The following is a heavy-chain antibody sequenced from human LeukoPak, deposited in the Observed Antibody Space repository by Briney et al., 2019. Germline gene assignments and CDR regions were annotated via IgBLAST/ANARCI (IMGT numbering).Heavy chain of an antibody. CDR2: ISGSGGST. V-gene: IGHV3-23*01. CDR3: AKEYILRYFAY. J-gene: IGHJ4*02. D-gene: IGHD1-1*01. Sequence: GGSLRLSCAASGFTFSSYAMSWVRQAPGKGLEWVSAISGSGGSTYYADTVQGRFTISRDNSKNTLYLQMNSLRAEDTAVYYCAKEYILRYFAYWGQGALVTVSS. CDR1: GFTFSSYA.